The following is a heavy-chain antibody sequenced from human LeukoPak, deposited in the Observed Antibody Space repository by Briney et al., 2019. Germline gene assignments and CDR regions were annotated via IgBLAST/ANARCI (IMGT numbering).Heavy chain of an antibody. CDR2: ISGSGGST. D-gene: IGHD3-10*01. V-gene: IGHV3-23*01. J-gene: IGHJ3*02. CDR1: GFTFSSYA. Sequence: GGSLRLSCAASGFTFSSYAMSWVRQAPGKGLEWVSAISGSGGSTYYADSVKGRFTISRDNSKNTLYLQMNSLRAEDTAVYYCARDRPYYNGSGHAFDIWGQGTMVTVSS. CDR3: ARDRPYYNGSGHAFDI.